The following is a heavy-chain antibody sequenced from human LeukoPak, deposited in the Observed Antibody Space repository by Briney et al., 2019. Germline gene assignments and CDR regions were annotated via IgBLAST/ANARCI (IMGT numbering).Heavy chain of an antibody. Sequence: PSETLSLTCGVYGDSLSGYYWSWIRQRPGKGLEWLGEVSHTGSTNDNPSLKSRVTISIDTSKNQFSLNLSSVTAADTAVYFCARSGYSYGYDYWGQGTLVTVSS. CDR2: VSHTGST. V-gene: IGHV4-34*01. D-gene: IGHD5-18*01. CDR3: ARSGYSYGYDY. CDR1: GDSLSGYY. J-gene: IGHJ4*02.